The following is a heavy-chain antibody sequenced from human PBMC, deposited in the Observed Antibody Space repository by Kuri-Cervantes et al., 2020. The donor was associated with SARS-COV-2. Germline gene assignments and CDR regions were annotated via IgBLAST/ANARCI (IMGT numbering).Heavy chain of an antibody. CDR3: ARDRMESLLWFGVVGAFDI. Sequence: SCTVSGGSISSGGYYWSWIRQHPGKGLEWIGYIYYSGSTYYNPSLKSRVTISVDTSKNQFSLKLSSVTAADTAVYYCARDRMESLLWFGVVGAFDIWGQGTMVTVSS. J-gene: IGHJ3*02. CDR1: GGSISSGGYY. CDR2: IYYSGST. D-gene: IGHD3-10*01. V-gene: IGHV4-31*02.